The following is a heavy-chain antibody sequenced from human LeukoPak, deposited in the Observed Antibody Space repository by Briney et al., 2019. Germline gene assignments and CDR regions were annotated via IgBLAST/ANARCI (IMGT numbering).Heavy chain of an antibody. J-gene: IGHJ6*03. CDR1: GGSISSYY. V-gene: IGHV4-59*01. CDR3: ARVYGYNYYMDV. CDR2: IYYSGST. D-gene: IGHD5-18*01. Sequence: PSETLSLTCTVSGGSISSYYWNWIRQPPGKGLEWIGYIYYSGSTNYNPSLKSRVTISGDTSKNQLSLKLRSVTAADTAVYYCARVYGYNYYMDVWGKGTTVTVSS.